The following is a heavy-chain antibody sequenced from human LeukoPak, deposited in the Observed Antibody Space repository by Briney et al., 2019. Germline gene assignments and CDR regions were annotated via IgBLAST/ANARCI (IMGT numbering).Heavy chain of an antibody. J-gene: IGHJ3*02. CDR2: ISSSSSTI. V-gene: IGHV3-48*01. CDR3: ARGDYIAAATPAGAFDI. Sequence: PGGSLRLSCAASGFTFSSYSMNWVRQAPGKGLEWVSYISSSSSTIFYADSVKGRFTISRDNAKNSLYLQMNSLRAEDTAVYYCARGDYIAAATPAGAFDIWGQGTMVTVSS. D-gene: IGHD6-13*01. CDR1: GFTFSSYS.